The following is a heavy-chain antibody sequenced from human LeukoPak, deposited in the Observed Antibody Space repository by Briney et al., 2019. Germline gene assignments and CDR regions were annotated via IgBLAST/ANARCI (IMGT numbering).Heavy chain of an antibody. CDR3: ARASHDYGDYSHFDY. CDR1: GDASIGNNHY. Sequence: SSETLSLTCNVFGDASIGNNHYWGWIRQSPGKGLEWIGSIYYDGSTYYNPSLKTRVTISVDKSKNQFSLKLSSVTAADTAVYYCARASHDYGDYSHFDYWGQGTLVTVSS. J-gene: IGHJ4*02. V-gene: IGHV4-39*07. D-gene: IGHD4-17*01. CDR2: IYYDGST.